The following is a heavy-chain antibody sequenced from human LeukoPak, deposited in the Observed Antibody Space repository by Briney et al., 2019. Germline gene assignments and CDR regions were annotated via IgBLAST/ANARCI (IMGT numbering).Heavy chain of an antibody. J-gene: IGHJ3*02. D-gene: IGHD3-10*01. CDR1: GFTFSSYG. Sequence: GSLRLSCAASGFTFSSYGMHWVRQAPGKGLEWVAVISYDGSNKYYADSVKGRFTISRDNSENTLYLQMNSLRAEDTAVYYCAKDYYGSGRPFDIWGQGTMVTVSS. CDR3: AKDYYGSGRPFDI. CDR2: ISYDGSNK. V-gene: IGHV3-30*18.